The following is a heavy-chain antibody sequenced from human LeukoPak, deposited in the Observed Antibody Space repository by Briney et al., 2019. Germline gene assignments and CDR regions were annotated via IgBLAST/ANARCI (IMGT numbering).Heavy chain of an antibody. CDR2: ISSSGSTI. V-gene: IGHV3-48*03. J-gene: IGHJ4*02. Sequence: PGGSLRLSCAASGFTFSSYEMNWVRQAPGKGLEWVSYISSSGSTIYYADSVKGRFTISRDNAKNSLYLQMNSLRAEDTAVYYCASVGSSFSLVDYWGQGTLVTVSS. CDR1: GFTFSSYE. D-gene: IGHD6-13*01. CDR3: ASVGSSFSLVDY.